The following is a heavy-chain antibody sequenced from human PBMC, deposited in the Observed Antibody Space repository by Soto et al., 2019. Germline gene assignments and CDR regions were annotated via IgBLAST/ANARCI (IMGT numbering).Heavy chain of an antibody. CDR3: AVPVSVNLVGY. D-gene: IGHD4-4*01. J-gene: IGHJ4*02. CDR1: GFTFSSYG. CDR2: IWYDGSDT. Sequence: QVQLVESGGGVVQPGRSLRLSCAASGFTFSSYGMHWVRQAPGKGLEWVAVIWYDGSDTYYADSVKGRFTISRDNSENTLYLQMNSLRDEDTAMYYCAVPVSVNLVGYWGQGTLVTVSS. V-gene: IGHV3-33*01.